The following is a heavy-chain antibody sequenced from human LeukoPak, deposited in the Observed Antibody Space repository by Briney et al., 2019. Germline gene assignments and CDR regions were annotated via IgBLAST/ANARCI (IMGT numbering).Heavy chain of an antibody. CDR1: GFTFSSHA. CDR2: ISGRDGST. CDR3: AKDRSPMTTVTTAFDY. J-gene: IGHJ4*02. Sequence: GGSLRLSCAASGFTFSSHAMIWVRQAPGKGLEWVSSISGRDGSTDYADSVKGRFTISRDTSKNRLYLQMNILRAEDTAVYYCAKDRSPMTTVTTAFDYWGQGTLVTVSS. V-gene: IGHV3-23*01. D-gene: IGHD4-17*01.